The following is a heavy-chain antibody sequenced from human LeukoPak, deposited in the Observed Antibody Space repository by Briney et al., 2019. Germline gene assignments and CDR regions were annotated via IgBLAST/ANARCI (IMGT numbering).Heavy chain of an antibody. CDR1: GGSLSSRNW. V-gene: IGHV4-4*02. CDR3: ARVTNGAWFDP. Sequence: SGTLSLTCAVSGGSLSSRNWWTWVRQPPGKGLEWNGEVYQSGSTNYSPSRKRRRTISVDKSKNQFSLKLSSVSAADTAVYYCARVTNGAWFDPGGRGTLVTVSS. J-gene: IGHJ5*02. D-gene: IGHD3-10*01. CDR2: VYQSGST.